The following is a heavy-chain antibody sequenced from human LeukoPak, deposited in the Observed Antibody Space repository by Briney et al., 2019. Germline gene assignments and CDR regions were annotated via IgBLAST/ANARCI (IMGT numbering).Heavy chain of an antibody. J-gene: IGHJ5*02. D-gene: IGHD1-1*01. CDR2: IYHSGST. V-gene: IGHV4-38-2*01. CDR3: ASGGGIQQLSWFDP. CDR1: GYSISSGYY. Sequence: SETLSLTCAVSGYSISSGYYWGWIRQPPGKGLEWIGSIYHSGSTYYNLSLKSRVTISVDTSKNQFSLKLSSVTAADTAVYYCASGGGIQQLSWFDPWGQGTLVTVSS.